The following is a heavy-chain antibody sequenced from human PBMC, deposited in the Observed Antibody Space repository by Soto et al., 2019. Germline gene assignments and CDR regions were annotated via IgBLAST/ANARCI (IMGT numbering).Heavy chain of an antibody. Sequence: ALATLCLTCPVSTASMHRFDWSWIRQPPGKGLEWVGYIYYNGNTRYNPSLKSRLTISIDRSKNQFSLRLTSVTAADMAVYYCARHGSYWGQGILGNV. CDR1: TASMHRFD. CDR3: ARHGSY. J-gene: IGHJ4*02. V-gene: IGHV4-59*08. CDR2: IYYNGNT.